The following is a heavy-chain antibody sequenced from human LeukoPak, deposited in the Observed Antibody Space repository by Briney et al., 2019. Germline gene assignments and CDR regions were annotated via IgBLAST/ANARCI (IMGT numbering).Heavy chain of an antibody. CDR2: IYYSGST. CDR3: ARHPAYYSNYNFDY. D-gene: IGHD4-11*01. CDR1: GGSISSSSYY. J-gene: IGHJ4*02. V-gene: IGHV4-39*01. Sequence: KPSETLSPTCTVSGGSISSSSYYWGWIRQPPGKGLEWIGSIYYSGSTYYNPSLKSRVTISVDTSKNQFSLKLSSVTAADTAVYYCARHPAYYSNYNFDYWGQGTLVTVSS.